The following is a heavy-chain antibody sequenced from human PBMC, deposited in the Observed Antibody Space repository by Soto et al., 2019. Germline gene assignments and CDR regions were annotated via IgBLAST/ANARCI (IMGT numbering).Heavy chain of an antibody. CDR3: ARGSFSSSSSWFDP. V-gene: IGHV4-31*03. CDR1: SGSISSGDYF. CDR2: ISSSGST. D-gene: IGHD6-6*01. J-gene: IGHJ5*02. Sequence: SETLSLTCTVSSGSISSGDYFWTWIRQQPGKGLEWTGYISSSGSTYYNPSLMSRLTISVDSSVNQFSLNLSSVTAADTAVYYCARGSFSSSSSWFDPWGQGTLVTVSS.